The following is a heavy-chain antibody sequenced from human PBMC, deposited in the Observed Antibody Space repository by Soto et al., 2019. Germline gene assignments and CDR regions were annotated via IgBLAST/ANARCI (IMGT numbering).Heavy chain of an antibody. CDR3: TRGPYDSSGYFAFDI. CDR1: GGSISSGGYS. D-gene: IGHD3-22*01. Sequence: TSETLSLTCAVSGGSISSGGYSWSWIRQPPGKGLEWIGYIYHSGSTYYNPSLKSRVTISVDRSKNTAYLQMNSLKTEDTAVYYCTRGPYDSSGYFAFDIWGQGTMVTVPS. J-gene: IGHJ3*02. V-gene: IGHV4-30-2*01. CDR2: IYHSGST.